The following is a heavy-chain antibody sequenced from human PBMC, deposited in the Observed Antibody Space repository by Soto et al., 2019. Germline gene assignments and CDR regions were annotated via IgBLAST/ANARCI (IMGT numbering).Heavy chain of an antibody. CDR1: GWSFSGYY. CDR2: INHSGST. V-gene: IGHV4-34*01. J-gene: IGHJ4*02. D-gene: IGHD5-12*01. CDR3: ARGRWLRSAFDY. Sequence: SETLSLTCAFYGWSFSGYYWSWIRQPPGKGLEWIGEINHSGSTNYNPSLKSRVTISVDTSKNQFSLNLNSVTAADTAVYYCARGRWLRSAFDYWGQGTLVTVSS.